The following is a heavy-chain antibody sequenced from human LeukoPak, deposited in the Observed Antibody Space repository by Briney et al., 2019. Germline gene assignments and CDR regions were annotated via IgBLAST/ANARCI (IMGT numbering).Heavy chain of an antibody. J-gene: IGHJ5*02. CDR2: IKQDGSEK. CDR3: ARAPGEGWFDP. Sequence: GGSLRLSCAAPGFTFSSYWMSWVRQGPGKGREWVASIKQDGSEKYYVDSVKGRFTISRDNAKNSLYLQMNCLRAEDTALYYCARAPGEGWFDPWGQGTLVTVSS. CDR1: GFTFSSYW. V-gene: IGHV3-7*01. D-gene: IGHD4-17*01.